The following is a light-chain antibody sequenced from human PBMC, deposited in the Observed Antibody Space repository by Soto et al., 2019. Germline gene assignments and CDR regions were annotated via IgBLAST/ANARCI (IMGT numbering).Light chain of an antibody. Sequence: DIQMTQSPSTPSATVRDRVTNTCPASESINSWLAWYQQKPGKAPKLLIYKASNLESGVPSRFSGSGSGTEFTLTITSLQPDDFATYYSQQYQSYSQFGQGTKVDIK. V-gene: IGKV1-5*03. CDR2: KAS. CDR1: ESINSW. CDR3: QQYQSYSQ. J-gene: IGKJ1*01.